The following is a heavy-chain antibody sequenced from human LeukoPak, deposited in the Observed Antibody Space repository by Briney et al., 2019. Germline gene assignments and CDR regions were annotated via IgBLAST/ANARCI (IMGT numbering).Heavy chain of an antibody. D-gene: IGHD1-26*01. Sequence: PGGSLRLSCAASGFTSSSYAMSWVRQAPGKGLEWVSGISGSGGSTYYADSVKGRFTISRDDSKNTLYLQMNSLRGEDTAVYYCAKAVSGSYSFDYWGQGTLVTVSS. V-gene: IGHV3-23*01. CDR3: AKAVSGSYSFDY. J-gene: IGHJ4*02. CDR1: GFTSSSYA. CDR2: ISGSGGST.